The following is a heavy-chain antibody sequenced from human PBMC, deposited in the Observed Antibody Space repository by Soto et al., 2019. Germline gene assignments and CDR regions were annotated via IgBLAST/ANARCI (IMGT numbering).Heavy chain of an antibody. Sequence: ASVKVSCKASGDTFSTYTITWVRQAPGQGLEWMGIINPSGGSTSYAQKFQGRVTMTRDTSTSTVYMELSSLRSEDTAVYYCARVGPHDAFDIWGQGTMVTVSS. CDR2: INPSGGST. J-gene: IGHJ3*02. CDR3: ARVGPHDAFDI. V-gene: IGHV1-46*01. CDR1: GDTFSTYT.